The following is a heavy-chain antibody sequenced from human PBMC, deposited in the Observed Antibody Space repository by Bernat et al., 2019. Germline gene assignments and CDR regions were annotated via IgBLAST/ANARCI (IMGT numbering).Heavy chain of an antibody. J-gene: IGHJ4*02. CDR1: GFSFSKYT. CDR3: ARNLYSSSTFDY. V-gene: IGHV3-23*01. Sequence: EVQLLESGGGLVQPGGSLRLSCAASGFSFSKYTMSWVHQAPGKGLEWVSAISGSGGSTYYADSVKGRFTISRDSSKNTLYLQMNSLRAEDTAVYYCARNLYSSSTFDYWGQGTLVVVSS. D-gene: IGHD3-22*01. CDR2: ISGSGGST.